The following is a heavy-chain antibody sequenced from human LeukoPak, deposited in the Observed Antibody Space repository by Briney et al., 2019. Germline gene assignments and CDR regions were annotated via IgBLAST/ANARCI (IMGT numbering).Heavy chain of an antibody. CDR3: AKDIQLST. V-gene: IGHV3-23*01. CDR2: IGASGEST. J-gene: IGHJ3*01. D-gene: IGHD5-24*01. Sequence: GGSLRLSCAASGFTFSAYAMNWVRQAPGKGLEWVSLIGASGESTYYADSVKGRFTISRDNSKNTLSLQMNSLRVEDTAMYFCAKDIQLSTWGLGTMVTVSS. CDR1: GFTFSAYA.